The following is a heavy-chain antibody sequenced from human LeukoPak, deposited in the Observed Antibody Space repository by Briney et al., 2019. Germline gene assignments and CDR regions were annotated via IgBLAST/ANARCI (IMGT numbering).Heavy chain of an antibody. J-gene: IGHJ4*02. CDR2: IGSGGYR. D-gene: IGHD6-6*01. V-gene: IGHV3-23*01. CDR3: AKKLPDASSYFDF. CDR1: GLTLSNYD. Sequence: PGGSLRLSCVASGLTLSNYDTTWVRQAPGKGLEYVSSIGSGGYRFYGGSVKGGFSISRDNSQNTVYLQMNSQRGEDTAIYFCAKKLPDASSYFDFWGQGILVAVSS.